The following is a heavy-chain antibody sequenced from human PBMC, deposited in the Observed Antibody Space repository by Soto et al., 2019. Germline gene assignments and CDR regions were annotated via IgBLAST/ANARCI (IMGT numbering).Heavy chain of an antibody. J-gene: IGHJ6*02. V-gene: IGHV3-23*01. Sequence: EVQLLESGGGVVQRGGSLRLSCAASGFTVNSHAMSWVRQAPGKGLEWVASISGSGDGTYYGDSVKGRFTISRDSSSSTLYLQMNNLRGEDTDVYFCTKSRRGILMVYGFGGMDVWGQGTTVTVSS. CDR3: TKSRRGILMVYGFGGMDV. D-gene: IGHD2-8*01. CDR2: ISGSGDGT. CDR1: GFTVNSHA.